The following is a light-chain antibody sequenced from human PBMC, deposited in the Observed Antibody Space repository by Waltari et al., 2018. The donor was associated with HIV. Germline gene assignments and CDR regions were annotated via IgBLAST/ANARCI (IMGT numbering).Light chain of an antibody. CDR2: KDT. CDR1: VLAKQY. V-gene: IGLV3-25*03. CDR3: QSSDDSRPWI. Sequence: PGQTAKITCSGDVLAKQYASWYQQKPGQAPVLVMSKDTERPSEIPERFSGSSSGTTVTLTISGVQAEDEADYHCQSSDDSRPWIFGGGTKMTVL. J-gene: IGLJ2*01.